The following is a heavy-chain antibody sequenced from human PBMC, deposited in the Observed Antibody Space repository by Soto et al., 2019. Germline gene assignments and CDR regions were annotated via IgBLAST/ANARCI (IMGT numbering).Heavy chain of an antibody. D-gene: IGHD3-10*01. CDR2: IIPFHGVT. Sequence: QVQLVQSGAEVKKPGSSVKVSCKASGGTFSPYTINWVRQAPGQGLEWMGRIIPFHGVTNYAQKFQARVTITADISTSTAYMELSGLRFEDTAMYYCTRDYEITVSTWSFGGFWGRGTLVTVSS. CDR3: TRDYEITVSTWSFGGF. J-gene: IGHJ2*01. V-gene: IGHV1-69*08. CDR1: GGTFSPYT.